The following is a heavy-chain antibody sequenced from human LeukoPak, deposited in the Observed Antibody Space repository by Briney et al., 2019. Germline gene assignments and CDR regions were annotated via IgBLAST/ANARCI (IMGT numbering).Heavy chain of an antibody. J-gene: IGHJ5*02. Sequence: ASVKVSCKASGGTFSSYAISWVRQAPGQGLEWMGGIIPIFGTANYAQKFQGRVTITADKSTGTAYMELSSLRSEDTAVYYCARGGRLLTTVTGRFDPWGQGTLVTVSS. D-gene: IGHD4-17*01. CDR3: ARGGRLLTTVTGRFDP. V-gene: IGHV1-69*06. CDR2: IIPIFGTA. CDR1: GGTFSSYA.